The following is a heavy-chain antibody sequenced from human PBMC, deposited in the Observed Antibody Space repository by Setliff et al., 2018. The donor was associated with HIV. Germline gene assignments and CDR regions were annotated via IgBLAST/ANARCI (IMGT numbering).Heavy chain of an antibody. D-gene: IGHD2-21*01. CDR3: ARRASPPSGPYSQYYMDV. CDR1: GGTVNSGGYY. Sequence: SETLSLTCTVSGGTVNSGGYYWSWIRQHPGKGLEWIGFIYHRGNTHYNSSLKSRLAISVDTSKNQFSLKLNSVTAADTAVYFCARRASPPSGPYSQYYMDVWGRGTSVTVSS. V-gene: IGHV4-31*03. J-gene: IGHJ6*03. CDR2: IYHRGNT.